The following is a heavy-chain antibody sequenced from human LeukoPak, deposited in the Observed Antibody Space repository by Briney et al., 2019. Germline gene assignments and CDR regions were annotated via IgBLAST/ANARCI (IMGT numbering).Heavy chain of an antibody. J-gene: IGHJ6*03. D-gene: IGHD1-7*01. Sequence: SVKVSCKASGYTFTSYDINWVRQATGQGLEWMAWMNPNSGNTGYAQKFQGRVTMTRNTSISTAYMELSSLRSEDTAVYYCARGKTGTTPGSYYYMDVWGKGTTVTVSS. CDR2: MNPNSGNT. CDR3: ARGKTGTTPGSYYYMDV. V-gene: IGHV1-8*01. CDR1: GYTFTSYD.